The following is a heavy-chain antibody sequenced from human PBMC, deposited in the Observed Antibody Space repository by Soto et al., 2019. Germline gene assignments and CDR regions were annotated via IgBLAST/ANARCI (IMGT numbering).Heavy chain of an antibody. CDR2: ISYDGSNK. D-gene: IGHD3-3*01. CDR3: VYWALLRFLDWLFVSYVDY. V-gene: IGHV3-30*03. CDR1: GFTFSSYG. J-gene: IGHJ4*02. Sequence: PGGSLRLSCAASGFTFSSYGMHWVRQAPGKGLEWVAVISYDGSNKYYADSVKGRFTISRDNSKNTLYLQINSLRAEDTAVYYCVYWALLRFLDWLFVSYVDYWGQGPLVTVTS.